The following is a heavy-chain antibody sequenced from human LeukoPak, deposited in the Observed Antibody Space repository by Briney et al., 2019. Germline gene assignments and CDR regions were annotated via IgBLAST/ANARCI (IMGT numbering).Heavy chain of an antibody. CDR1: GGTFSSYA. CDR2: IIPIFGTA. J-gene: IGHJ4*02. Sequence: GASVKVSCKASGGTFSSYAISWVRQAPGQGLEWMGGIIPIFGTANYAQKFQGRVTITADESTSTAYMELSSLRSEDTAVYCCASRNPRGSHQGNFFDFWGPGTLVTGSS. V-gene: IGHV1-69*13. CDR3: ASRNPRGSHQGNFFDF. D-gene: IGHD3-16*01.